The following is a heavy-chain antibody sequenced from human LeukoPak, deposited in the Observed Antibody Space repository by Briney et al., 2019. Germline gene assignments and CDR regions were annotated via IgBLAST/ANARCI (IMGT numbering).Heavy chain of an antibody. J-gene: IGHJ6*03. D-gene: IGHD7-27*01. CDR3: AKRNWEYYYYMDV. Sequence: ASVKVSCKASGYTFTSYDINWVRQATGQGLEWMGWMNPNSGNTGYAQKFQGRVTMTRDTSISTAYMELSSLRSEDTAVYYCAKRNWEYYYYMDVWGKGTAVAISS. CDR2: MNPNSGNT. V-gene: IGHV1-8*01. CDR1: GYTFTSYD.